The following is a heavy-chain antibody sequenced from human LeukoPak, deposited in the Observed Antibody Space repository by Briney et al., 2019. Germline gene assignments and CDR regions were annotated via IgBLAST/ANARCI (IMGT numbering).Heavy chain of an antibody. D-gene: IGHD6-19*01. CDR2: IKTDGRST. J-gene: IGHJ4*02. V-gene: IGHV3-74*01. CDR3: ARGRIGGWIDY. CDR1: GFTFSDYW. Sequence: GGSLRLSCAASGFTFSDYWMHWVRQAPGKGLVWVSRIKTDGRSTNYADSVKGRFTISRDNAKNTLYLQMNSLRAEDTAVYYCARGRIGGWIDYWGQGTLVTVSS.